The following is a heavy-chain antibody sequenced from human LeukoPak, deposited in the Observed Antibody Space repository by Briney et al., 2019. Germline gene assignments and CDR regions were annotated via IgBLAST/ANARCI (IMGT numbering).Heavy chain of an antibody. CDR3: ARSKMATIFFDY. J-gene: IGHJ4*02. CDR2: ISSNGGST. CDR1: GFTFSSYA. Sequence: GGSLRLSCAASGFTFSSYAMHWVRQAPGKGLEYVSAISSNGGSTYYANSVKGRFTISRDNAKNSLYLQMNSLRAEDTAVYYCARSKMATIFFDYWGQGTLVTVSS. V-gene: IGHV3-64*01. D-gene: IGHD5-24*01.